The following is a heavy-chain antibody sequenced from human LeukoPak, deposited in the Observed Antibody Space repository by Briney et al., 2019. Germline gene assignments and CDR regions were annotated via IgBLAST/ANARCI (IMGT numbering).Heavy chain of an antibody. Sequence: SETLSLTCTVSGDSISDYYWSWIRQPPGKGLEWIGYIYYTGSTNYNPSLKRRVTISVDTSKIHFSLKLNSVTAADTAVYYCARDRGYSYGYSFDMWGQGTMVTVSS. CDR3: ARDRGYSYGYSFDM. V-gene: IGHV4-59*01. CDR2: IYYTGST. CDR1: GDSISDYY. D-gene: IGHD5-18*01. J-gene: IGHJ3*02.